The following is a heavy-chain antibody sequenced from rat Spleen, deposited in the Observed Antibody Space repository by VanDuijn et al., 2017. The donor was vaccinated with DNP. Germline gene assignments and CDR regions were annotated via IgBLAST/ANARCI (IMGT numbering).Heavy chain of an antibody. V-gene: IGHV2S12*01. Sequence: QVQLKESGPGLVQPSQTLSLTCTVSGFSLTSNGVSWVRQPPGKGLEWIAAISSGGSTYYNSALKSRLSISRDTSKSQVFLELHSLQPEDTATYYCARDGAPFDYWGQGVLVTVSS. CDR1: GFSLTSNG. CDR2: ISSGGST. J-gene: IGHJ2*01. CDR3: ARDGAPFDY. D-gene: IGHD1-12*02.